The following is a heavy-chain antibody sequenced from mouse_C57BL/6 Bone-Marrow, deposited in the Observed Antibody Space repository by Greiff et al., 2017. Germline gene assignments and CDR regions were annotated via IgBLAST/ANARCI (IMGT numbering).Heavy chain of an antibody. V-gene: IGHV1-80*01. CDR3: AREIYYGSSYEFFAY. J-gene: IGHJ3*01. Sequence: QVQLKESGAELVKPGASVKISCKASGYAFSSYWMNWVKQRPGKGLEWIGQIYPGDGDTNYNGKFKGKATLTADKSSSTAYMQLSSLTSEDSAVYFCAREIYYGSSYEFFAYWGQGTLVTVSA. CDR2: IYPGDGDT. CDR1: GYAFSSYW. D-gene: IGHD1-1*01.